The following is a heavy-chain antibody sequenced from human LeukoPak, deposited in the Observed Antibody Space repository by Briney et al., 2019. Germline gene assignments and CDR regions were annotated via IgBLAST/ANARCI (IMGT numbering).Heavy chain of an antibody. J-gene: IGHJ4*02. CDR2: ISSSSSYI. V-gene: IGHV3-21*01. D-gene: IGHD6-13*01. CDR1: GFTFSSYG. CDR3: ARGDSSSWYNY. Sequence: PWGSLRLSCAASGFTFSSYGMHWVRQAPGKGLEWVSSISSSSSYIYYADSVKGRFTISRDNAKNSLYLQMNSLRAEDTAVYYCARGDSSSWYNYWGQGTLVTVSS.